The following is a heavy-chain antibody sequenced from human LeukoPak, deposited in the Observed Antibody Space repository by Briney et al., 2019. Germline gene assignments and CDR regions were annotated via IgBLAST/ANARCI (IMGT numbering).Heavy chain of an antibody. Sequence: GGSLRLSCAASGFTFSSYAMSWVRQAPGKGLEWVSAISGSGGSTYYADSVKGRFTISRNNSKNTLYLQMNSLRAEDTAVYYCAKSESRRTMIVVVITPFDYWGQGTLVTVSS. CDR3: AKSESRRTMIVVVITPFDY. CDR2: ISGSGGST. J-gene: IGHJ4*02. D-gene: IGHD3-22*01. V-gene: IGHV3-23*01. CDR1: GFTFSSYA.